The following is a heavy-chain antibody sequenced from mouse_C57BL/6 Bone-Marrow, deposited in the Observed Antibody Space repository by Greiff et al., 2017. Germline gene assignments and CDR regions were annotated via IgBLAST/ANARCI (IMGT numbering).Heavy chain of an antibody. CDR2: IDPSDSET. V-gene: IGHV1-52*01. J-gene: IGHJ2*01. Sequence: VQLQQPGAELVRPGSSVKLSCKASGYTFTSYWMHWVKQRPIQGLEWIGNIDPSDSETHYNQKFKDKATLTVDKSSSTAYMQISSLTSEDSAVYDCARRGSDSNYGDYWGQGTTLTVSS. CDR3: ARRGSDSNYGDY. CDR1: GYTFTSYW. D-gene: IGHD2-5*01.